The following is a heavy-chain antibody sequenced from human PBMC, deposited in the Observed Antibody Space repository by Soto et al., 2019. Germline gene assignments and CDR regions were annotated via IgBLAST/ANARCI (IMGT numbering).Heavy chain of an antibody. J-gene: IGHJ5*02. CDR2: ISAYNGNT. D-gene: IGHD1-26*01. V-gene: IGHV1-18*04. CDR3: PRGHVGARAGPRWIDP. CDR1: GYTFTSYG. Sequence: QVQLVQSGAEVKKPGASVKVSCKASGYTFTSYGISWVRQAPGQGLEWMGWISAYNGNTNYAQKLQGRVTMTTDTSPSTAYMELRSLRSDDTAVYYCPRGHVGARAGPRWIDPWGQGILVAVSP.